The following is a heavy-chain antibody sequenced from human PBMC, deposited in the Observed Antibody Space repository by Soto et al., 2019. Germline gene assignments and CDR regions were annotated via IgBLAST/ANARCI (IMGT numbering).Heavy chain of an antibody. J-gene: IGHJ4*02. V-gene: IGHV3-23*01. CDR1: GFTFSSYA. CDR2: ISGSGGST. D-gene: IGHD3-22*01. CDR3: AKLPRPFYYYDSSGYSHFDY. Sequence: GGSLRLSCAASGFTFSSYAMSWVRQAPGKGLEWVSAISGSGGSTYYADSVKGRFTISRDNSKNTLYLQMNSLRAEDTAVYYCAKLPRPFYYYDSSGYSHFDYWGQGTLVTVSS.